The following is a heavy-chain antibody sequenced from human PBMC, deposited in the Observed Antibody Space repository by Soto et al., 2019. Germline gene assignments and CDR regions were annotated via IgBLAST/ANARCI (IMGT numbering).Heavy chain of an antibody. CDR2: INGYNGYT. D-gene: IGHD2-21*01. J-gene: IGHJ5*02. CDR1: GYSFTTYG. Sequence: QVQMVQSGAEVKKPGASVKVSCKTSGYSFTTYGISWVRQAPGQGLEWMGWINGYNGYTNYAQRIQDRLTLTTDTSTSTAYMELRSLRFDDTAVYYCAKLFCGADNCYGWFDPWGQGTLVTVSP. V-gene: IGHV1-18*01. CDR3: AKLFCGADNCYGWFDP.